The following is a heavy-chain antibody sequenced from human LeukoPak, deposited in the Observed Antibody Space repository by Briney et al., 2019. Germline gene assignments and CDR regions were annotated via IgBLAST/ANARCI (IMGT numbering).Heavy chain of an antibody. D-gene: IGHD1-1*01. V-gene: IGHV3-66*04. CDR2: IYSGGSS. Sequence: GGSLRLSCAASGVTVSSNYMTWVRQAPGKGLEWVSVIYSGGSSFYADSVKGRFTTSRDNSKNTLYLQMNSLRVEDTAVYYCARLRGEAGTHLSYDYWGQGTLVTVSS. CDR3: ARLRGEAGTHLSYDY. CDR1: GVTVSSNY. J-gene: IGHJ4*02.